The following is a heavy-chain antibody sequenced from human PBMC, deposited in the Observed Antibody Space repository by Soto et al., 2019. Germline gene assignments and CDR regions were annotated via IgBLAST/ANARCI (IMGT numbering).Heavy chain of an antibody. CDR3: ARAQARSQSYYFDY. D-gene: IGHD1-26*01. J-gene: IGHJ4*02. V-gene: IGHV3-21*01. CDR2: ISSSSSYI. CDR1: GFTFSSYS. Sequence: GGSLRLSCAASGFTFSSYSMNWVRQAPGKGLEWVSSISSSSSYIYYADSVKRRFTISRDNAKNSLYLQMNSLRAEDTAVYYCARAQARSQSYYFDYWGQGTLVTVSS.